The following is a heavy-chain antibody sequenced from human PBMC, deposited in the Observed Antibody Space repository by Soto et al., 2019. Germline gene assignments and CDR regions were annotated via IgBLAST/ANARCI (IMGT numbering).Heavy chain of an antibody. CDR1: GDSFNDYY. V-gene: IGHV1-2*04. Sequence: QVQLVQSGAEVRKPGASVTVSCRSSGDSFNDYYIHWVRQAPGQGLEWMGWINPNSGVTKYAQKFQGWVSRTRDTSIRTVYMQLRRLRSDDTAVYYCARESGGATATLDYYYFYMDVWGTGTTVTVSS. D-gene: IGHD5-12*01. J-gene: IGHJ6*03. CDR3: ARESGGATATLDYYYFYMDV. CDR2: INPNSGVT.